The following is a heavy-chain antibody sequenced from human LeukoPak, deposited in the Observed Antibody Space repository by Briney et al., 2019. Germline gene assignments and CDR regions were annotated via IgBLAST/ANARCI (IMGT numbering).Heavy chain of an antibody. J-gene: IGHJ4*02. CDR2: ISSSGSTK. D-gene: IGHD2/OR15-2a*01. CDR1: GITFSSYS. Sequence: GGSLRLSCGASGITFSSYSMNWVRQAPGKGLEWVSCISSSGSTKYYADSVKGRFTISRDNARNSLYLQMNSLRAEDTAVCFCARGGLSIMGYWGQGTLVTVSS. V-gene: IGHV3-48*01. CDR3: ARGGLSIMGY.